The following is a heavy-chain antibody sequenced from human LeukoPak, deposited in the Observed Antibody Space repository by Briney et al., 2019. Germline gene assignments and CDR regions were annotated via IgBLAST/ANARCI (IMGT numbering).Heavy chain of an antibody. CDR3: AKALAAAVDY. D-gene: IGHD6-13*01. V-gene: IGHV3-30*18. CDR2: ISYDGTKK. J-gene: IGHJ4*02. CDR1: GFTFSSYA. Sequence: GGSLRLSCAASGFTFSSYAMHWVRQAPGKGLEWVAIISYDGTKKDYADPVKGRFTISRDNSKNTLYLQMNSLRAEDTAVYYCAKALAAAVDYWGQGTLVTVSS.